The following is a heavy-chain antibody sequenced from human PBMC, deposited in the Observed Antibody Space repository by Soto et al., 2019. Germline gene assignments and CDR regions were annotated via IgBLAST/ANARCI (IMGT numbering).Heavy chain of an antibody. V-gene: IGHV4-59*01. Sequence: SETLSLTCTVSGGSISSYYWSWIRQPPGKGLEWIGYTYYSGSTNYNPSLKSRVTISVDTSKNQFSLKLSSVTAADTAVYYCARASSSGWFWYFDYWGQGTLVTVSS. CDR3: ARASSSGWFWYFDY. CDR2: TYYSGST. J-gene: IGHJ4*02. D-gene: IGHD6-19*01. CDR1: GGSISSYY.